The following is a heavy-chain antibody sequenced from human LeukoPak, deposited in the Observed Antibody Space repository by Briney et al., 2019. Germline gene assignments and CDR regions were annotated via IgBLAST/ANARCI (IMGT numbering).Heavy chain of an antibody. CDR1: GFTFTTYW. J-gene: IGHJ4*02. D-gene: IGHD5-12*01. V-gene: IGHV3-7*01. CDR2: INQDGSEK. CDR3: ARLGYSGYSDLAY. Sequence: PGGSLRLSCAASGFTFTTYWVSWVRQAPGKGLEWVANINQDGSEKKYVDSVRGRFTISRDNAKNSLYLQMNSLRAGDTAVYYCARLGYSGYSDLAYWGQGTLVTVSS.